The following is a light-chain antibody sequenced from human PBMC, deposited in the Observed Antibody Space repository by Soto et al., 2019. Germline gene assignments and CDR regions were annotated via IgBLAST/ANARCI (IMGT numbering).Light chain of an antibody. V-gene: IGKV1-5*01. Sequence: DIQVPQYPSTLSASVGDRVTITCRASQSISTWLAWYQQKPGKAPNLLIYDASSLESGVPSRFSGSRSGTEFTLTISSLQPDDFATYYCQQYESYSTFGQGTKV. J-gene: IGKJ1*01. CDR2: DAS. CDR1: QSISTW. CDR3: QQYESYST.